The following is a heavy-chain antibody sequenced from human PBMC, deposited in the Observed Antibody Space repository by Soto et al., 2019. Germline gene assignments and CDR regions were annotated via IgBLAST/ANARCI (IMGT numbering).Heavy chain of an antibody. V-gene: IGHV4-34*01. CDR2: INHSGST. Sequence: SETRSLTCAVDGGSVRGYYGTWIRPPPGKGLEWIGEINHSGSTNYNPSLKSRVTISLDTSKNQFSLKLSSVTAADTAVYFCARGPSEFIVVGHYYGMDVWGQGTTVTVSS. D-gene: IGHD2-21*01. J-gene: IGHJ6*02. CDR1: GGSVRGYY. CDR3: ARGPSEFIVVGHYYGMDV.